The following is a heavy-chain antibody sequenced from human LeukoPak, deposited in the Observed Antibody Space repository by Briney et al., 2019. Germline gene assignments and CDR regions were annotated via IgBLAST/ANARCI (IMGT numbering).Heavy chain of an antibody. Sequence: GGSLRLSCAASGXTFSTYAMSWVRQAPGKGLESVSVISVTGGTTYYADSVKGRFTISRDNSKNTLYLQMNSLRAEDTAVYYCANLGRSVVYYGSDWGQGTLVTVSS. V-gene: IGHV3-23*01. CDR1: GXTFSTYA. CDR3: ANLGRSVVYYGSD. J-gene: IGHJ4*02. CDR2: ISVTGGTT. D-gene: IGHD3-10*01.